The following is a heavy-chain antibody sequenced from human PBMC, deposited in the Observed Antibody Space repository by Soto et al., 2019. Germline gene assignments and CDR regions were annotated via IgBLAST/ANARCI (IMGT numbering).Heavy chain of an antibody. CDR2: ISYDGSNK. D-gene: IGHD5-18*01. CDR1: GFTFSSYA. J-gene: IGHJ6*02. V-gene: IGHV3-30-3*01. CDR3: ARVDSGYSYGYYDYYYGMDV. Sequence: QVQLVESGGGVVQPGRSLRLSCAASGFTFSSYAMHWVRQAPGKGLEWVAVISYDGSNKYYADSVKGRFTISRDNSKNTLYLQMNSLRAEDTAVYYCARVDSGYSYGYYDYYYGMDVWGQGTTVTVSS.